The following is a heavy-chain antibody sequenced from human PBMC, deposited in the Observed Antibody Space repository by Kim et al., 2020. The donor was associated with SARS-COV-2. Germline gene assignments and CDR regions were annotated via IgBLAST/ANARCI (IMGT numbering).Heavy chain of an antibody. D-gene: IGHD3-10*01. CDR1: GGTFSSYA. Sequence: SVKVSCKASGGTFSSYAISWVRQAPGQGLEWMGGIIPIFGTANYAQKFQGRVTITADEPTSTAYMELSSLRSEDTAVYYCARGAYYYGSGSHMGYWGQGTLYTLSS. CDR3: ARGAYYYGSGSHMGY. V-gene: IGHV1-69*13. CDR2: IIPIFGTA. J-gene: IGHJ4*02.